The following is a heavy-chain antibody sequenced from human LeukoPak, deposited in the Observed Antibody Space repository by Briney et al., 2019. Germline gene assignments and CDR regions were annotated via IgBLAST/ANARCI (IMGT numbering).Heavy chain of an antibody. CDR3: ARGGGLDV. J-gene: IGHJ6*02. CDR1: GFTFRSYW. V-gene: IGHV3-7*03. CDR2: INHNGNVN. D-gene: IGHD3-16*01. Sequence: QSWGSLRLSCAASGFTFRSYWMNWARQAPGKGLEWVASINHNGNVNYYVDSVKGRFTISRDNAKNSLYLQMSNLRAEDTAVYFCARGGGLDVWGQGATVTVSS.